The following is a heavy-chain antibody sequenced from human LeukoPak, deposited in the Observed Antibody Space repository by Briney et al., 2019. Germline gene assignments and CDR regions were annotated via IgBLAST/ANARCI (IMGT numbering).Heavy chain of an antibody. J-gene: IGHJ4*02. CDR2: ISGSGSTI. Sequence: MPGGSLRLSCAASGFTFSDYYMSWIRQAPGKGMEWVSSISGSGSTIYYADSVKGRFTNSRDNAKNSLYLQMNSLRAEDTAVYYCATGRNVPKYWGQGTLVTVSS. V-gene: IGHV3-11*01. CDR1: GFTFSDYY. CDR3: ATGRNVPKY.